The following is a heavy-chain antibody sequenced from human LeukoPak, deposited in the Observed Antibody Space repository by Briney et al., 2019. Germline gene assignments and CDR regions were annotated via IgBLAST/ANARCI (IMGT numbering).Heavy chain of an antibody. CDR1: GGSISSYY. D-gene: IGHD3-22*01. CDR2: IYYTGST. Sequence: SETLSLTCTVSGGSISSYYWSWIRQPPGKGLEWVGYIYYTGSTNCNPSLKSRATISADTSKNQFSLKLSSVTAADTAVYYCARFTTYYYDGTTYSSPYYFDYWGQGTLVTVSS. V-gene: IGHV4-59*01. J-gene: IGHJ4*02. CDR3: ARFTTYYYDGTTYSSPYYFDY.